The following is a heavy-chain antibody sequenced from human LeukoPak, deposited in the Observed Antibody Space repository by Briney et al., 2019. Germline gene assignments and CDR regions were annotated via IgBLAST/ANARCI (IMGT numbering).Heavy chain of an antibody. CDR3: AKDQYYYDSSGIFDY. CDR1: GFSFDDYG. CDR2: ISGSGGST. J-gene: IGHJ4*02. Sequence: GGSLRLSCAASGFSFDDYGLTWVRQAPGKGLEWVSAISGSGGSTYYADSVKGRFTISRDNSKNTLYLQMNSLRAEDTAVYYCAKDQYYYDSSGIFDYWGQGTLVTVSS. V-gene: IGHV3-23*01. D-gene: IGHD3-22*01.